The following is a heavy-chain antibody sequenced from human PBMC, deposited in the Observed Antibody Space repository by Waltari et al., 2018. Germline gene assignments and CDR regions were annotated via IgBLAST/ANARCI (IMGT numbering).Heavy chain of an antibody. J-gene: IGHJ3*02. V-gene: IGHV4-4*07. CDR1: GGSISSYY. CDR3: ARGQNSRGHGAFDI. Sequence: QVQLQESGPGLVKPSETLSLTCTVSGGSISSYYWSWIRQPAGKGLEWIGRIYTSGSTNYNPSLKSRVTMSVDTSKNQFSLKLSSVTAADTAVYYCARGQNSRGHGAFDIWGQGTMVTVSS. CDR2: IYTSGST.